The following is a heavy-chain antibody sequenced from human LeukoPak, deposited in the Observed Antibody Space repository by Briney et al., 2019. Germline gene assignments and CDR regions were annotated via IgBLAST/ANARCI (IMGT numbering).Heavy chain of an antibody. J-gene: IGHJ3*02. CDR2: ISGNSGTT. Sequence: GGTLRLSCAASGFTFSSYGMSWVRQAPGKGLEWVSGISGNSGTTYYADSVKGRFTISRDNSKNTLYLRMNSLRAEDTAVYYCAKDRLSGSYYDGASDIWGQGTMVTVSS. CDR1: GFTFSSYG. V-gene: IGHV3-23*01. D-gene: IGHD1-26*01. CDR3: AKDRLSGSYYDGASDI.